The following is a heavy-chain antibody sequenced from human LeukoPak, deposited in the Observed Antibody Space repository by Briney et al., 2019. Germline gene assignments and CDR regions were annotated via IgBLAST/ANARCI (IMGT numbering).Heavy chain of an antibody. V-gene: IGHV4-4*07. Sequence: SETLSLTCTVSGGSISSYYWSWIRQPAGKGLEWIGRIYTSGSTNYNPSLKSRVTMSVDTSKNQFSLKLSAVTVADTAVYYCARDGGVVVPSAPAVFDVWGQGTMVTVSS. J-gene: IGHJ3*01. CDR2: IYTSGST. CDR1: GGSISSYY. CDR3: ARDGGVVVPSAPAVFDV. D-gene: IGHD2-2*01.